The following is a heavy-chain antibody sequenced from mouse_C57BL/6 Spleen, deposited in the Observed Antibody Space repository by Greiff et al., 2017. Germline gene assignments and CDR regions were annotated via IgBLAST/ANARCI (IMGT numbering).Heavy chain of an antibody. CDR3: ARDDGYLFDY. J-gene: IGHJ2*01. CDR1: GFTFSDYG. CDR2: ISSGSSTI. V-gene: IGHV5-17*01. D-gene: IGHD2-3*01. Sequence: DVKLVESGGGLVKPGGSLKLSCAASGFTFSDYGMHWVRQAPEKGLEWVAYISSGSSTINYADTVKGRFTISRDNAKYTLCLQMTGLRSEDTARYYFARDDGYLFDYWGQGTILTVSS.